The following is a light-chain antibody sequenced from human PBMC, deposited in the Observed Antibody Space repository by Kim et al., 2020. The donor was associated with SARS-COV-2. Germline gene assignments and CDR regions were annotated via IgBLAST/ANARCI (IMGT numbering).Light chain of an antibody. CDR3: LQYNTYPEN. J-gene: IGKJ2*01. Sequence: SASVGDSVTITCRASQGVGSSLAWYQQRPGKAPKRLIYETSNLEAGVPSRFSGTGSATQFTLTISSLQPDDSATYYCLQYNTYPENFGQGTKLEIK. CDR1: QGVGSS. CDR2: ETS. V-gene: IGKV1-5*03.